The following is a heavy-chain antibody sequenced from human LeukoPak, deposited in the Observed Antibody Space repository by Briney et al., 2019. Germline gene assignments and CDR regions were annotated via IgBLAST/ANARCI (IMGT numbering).Heavy chain of an antibody. Sequence: PSQTLSLTCTVSGGSISSGNYYWSWIRQPPGKGLEWIGYIYYSGTTFYNPSLKSRVTISVDTSKNQFSLKLSSVTAADTAVYYWDIDKTNMVVGKWGQGTLVTVSS. D-gene: IGHD3-10*01. CDR2: IYYSGTT. J-gene: IGHJ4*02. V-gene: IGHV4-30-4*01. CDR3: DIDKTNMVVGK. CDR1: GGSISSGNYY.